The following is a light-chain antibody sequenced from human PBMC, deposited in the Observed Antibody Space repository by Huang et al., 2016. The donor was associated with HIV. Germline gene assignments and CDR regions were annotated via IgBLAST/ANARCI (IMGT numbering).Light chain of an antibody. Sequence: DIQMTQSPSSLSASVGDRVTITCRASQDINFYLAWFQQKPGKAPKSLFYHASSLQSGVPSKFSCSGSGTEFTLTIRSLQPEDSATYFCQHYKSYPPTFGQGTKVEIK. CDR1: QDINFY. CDR2: HAS. V-gene: IGKV1-16*02. CDR3: QHYKSYPPT. J-gene: IGKJ1*01.